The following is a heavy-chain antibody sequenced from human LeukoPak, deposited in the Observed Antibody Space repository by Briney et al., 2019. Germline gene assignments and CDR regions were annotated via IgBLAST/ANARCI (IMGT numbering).Heavy chain of an antibody. CDR1: GGSFSGYY. V-gene: IGHV4-34*01. CDR3: ARGPTGYYMDV. J-gene: IGHJ6*03. Sequence: SETLSLTCAVYGGSFSGYYWSWIRQPPGKGLEGIGEINHSGSTNYNPSLKSRVTISVDTSKNQFSLKVSSVTAADTAVYYCARGPTGYYMDVWGKGTTVTVSS. D-gene: IGHD2-8*02. CDR2: INHSGST.